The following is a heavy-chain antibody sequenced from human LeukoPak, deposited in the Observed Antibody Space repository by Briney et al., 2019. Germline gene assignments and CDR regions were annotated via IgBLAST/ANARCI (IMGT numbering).Heavy chain of an antibody. J-gene: IGHJ6*03. Sequence: GGSLRLSCAASGFTFSSYAMSWVRQAPGKGPEWVSAISGSGGSTYYADSVKGRFTISRDNSKNTLYLQMNSLRAEDTAVYYCAKDAMTPGDYYYYYMDVWGKGTTVTVSS. CDR2: ISGSGGST. V-gene: IGHV3-23*01. CDR3: AKDAMTPGDYYYYYMDV. CDR1: GFTFSSYA.